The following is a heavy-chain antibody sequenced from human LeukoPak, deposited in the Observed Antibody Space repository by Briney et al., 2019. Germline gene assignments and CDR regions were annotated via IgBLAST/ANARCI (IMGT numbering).Heavy chain of an antibody. CDR2: IKQDGSGK. Sequence: GGSLRLSCAASGFTFSSYWMSWVRQAPGKGLEWVANIKQDGSGKYYVDSVKGRFTISRDNAKNSLYLQMNSLRAEDTAVYYCARDMPPHYDYVWGSYGYFDYWGQGTLVTVSS. J-gene: IGHJ4*02. D-gene: IGHD3-16*01. CDR3: ARDMPPHYDYVWGSYGYFDY. CDR1: GFTFSSYW. V-gene: IGHV3-7*01.